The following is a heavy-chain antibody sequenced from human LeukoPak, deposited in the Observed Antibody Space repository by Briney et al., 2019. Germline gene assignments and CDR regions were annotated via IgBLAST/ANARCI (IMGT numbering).Heavy chain of an antibody. CDR2: ITPNTGGT. Sequence: ASVKVSCKASGYTFTGYYIHWVRQAPGQGLEWMGWITPNTGGTNYAQKFQGRVTMTRDTSISTVYMELSRLGSDDTAVYFCARDSATYYGSDYYMDVWGKGTAVTISS. J-gene: IGHJ6*03. CDR3: ARDSATYYGSDYYMDV. D-gene: IGHD3-10*01. V-gene: IGHV1-2*02. CDR1: GYTFTGYY.